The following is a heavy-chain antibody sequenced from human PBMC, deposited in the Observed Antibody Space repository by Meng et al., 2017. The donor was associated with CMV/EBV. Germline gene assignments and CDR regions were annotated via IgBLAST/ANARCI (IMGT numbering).Heavy chain of an antibody. CDR2: INRYASLI. D-gene: IGHD3-10*01. CDR3: ARDFGGGDDY. V-gene: IGHV3-74*01. J-gene: IGHJ4*02. Sequence: SCAASGCTLSNYWVHWVRQAPGKGLEWVSSINRYASLIDYAGAVRGRFTVSRDSARDTVYLQMHSLRFEDTAVYHCARDFGGGDDYWGQGTLVTVSS. CDR1: GCTLSNYW.